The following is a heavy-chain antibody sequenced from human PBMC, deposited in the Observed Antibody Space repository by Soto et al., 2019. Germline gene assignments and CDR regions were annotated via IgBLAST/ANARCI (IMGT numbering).Heavy chain of an antibody. CDR3: AREGMAVAGTGWFDP. CDR1: GGSISSGDYY. Sequence: QVQLQESGPGLVKPSQTLSLTCTVSGGSISSGDYYWSWIRQPPGKGLEWIGYIYYSGSTYYNPSLKSRVTISVDTSKNPFSLKLSSVTAADTAVYYCAREGMAVAGTGWFDPWGQGTLVTVSS. J-gene: IGHJ5*02. V-gene: IGHV4-30-4*01. D-gene: IGHD6-19*01. CDR2: IYYSGST.